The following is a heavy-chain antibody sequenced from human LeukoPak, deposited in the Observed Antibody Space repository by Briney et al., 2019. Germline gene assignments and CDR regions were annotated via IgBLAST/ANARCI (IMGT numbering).Heavy chain of an antibody. CDR3: ARRKDIVPSYWYFDL. CDR2: IYTSGST. D-gene: IGHD2-15*01. J-gene: IGHJ2*01. CDR1: GGSISSYY. Sequence: PSETLSLTCTVSGGSISSYYWSWIRQPAGKGLEWIGRIYTSGSTNYNPSLKSRVTMSVDTSKNQFSLKLSSVTAADTAVYYCARRKDIVPSYWYFDLWGRGTLVTVSS. V-gene: IGHV4-4*07.